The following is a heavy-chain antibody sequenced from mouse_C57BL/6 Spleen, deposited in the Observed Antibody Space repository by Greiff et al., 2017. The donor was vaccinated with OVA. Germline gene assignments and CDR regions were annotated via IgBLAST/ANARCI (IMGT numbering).Heavy chain of an antibody. Sequence: VQLKQPGAELVKPGASVKLSCKASGYTFTSYWMHWVKQRPGQGLEWIGMIHPNSGSTNYNEKFKSKATLTVDKSSSTAYMQLSSLTSEDSAVYYCARSYYDYDEGAWFAYWGQGTLVTVSA. V-gene: IGHV1-64*01. CDR1: GYTFTSYW. CDR2: IHPNSGST. CDR3: ARSYYDYDEGAWFAY. J-gene: IGHJ3*01. D-gene: IGHD2-4*01.